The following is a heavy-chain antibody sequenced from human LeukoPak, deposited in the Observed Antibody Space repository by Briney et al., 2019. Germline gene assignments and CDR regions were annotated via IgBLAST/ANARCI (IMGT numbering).Heavy chain of an antibody. CDR3: ARSADPRWEPHDAFDI. CDR2: IYPGDSDT. Sequence: PGESLKISCKGSGYSFTSYWIGWVRQMPGKGLEWMGIIYPGDSDTRYSPSFQGQVTISADKSISTAYLQWSSLKASDTAMYYCARSADPRWEPHDAFDIWGQGTMVTVSS. V-gene: IGHV5-51*01. J-gene: IGHJ3*02. CDR1: GYSFTSYW. D-gene: IGHD1-26*01.